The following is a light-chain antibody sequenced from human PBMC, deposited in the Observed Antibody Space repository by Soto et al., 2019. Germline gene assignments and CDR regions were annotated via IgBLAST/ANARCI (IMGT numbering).Light chain of an antibody. CDR3: QQRSNWPL. V-gene: IGKV3-11*01. J-gene: IGKJ4*01. Sequence: EIVLTQSPATLSLSPGERATLSCSASQSVSSYLYWYQQKPGQAPRLLIYDASNRATCIPARFSGRGSGTDFTLTISRLEPEDFAFYYCQQRSNWPLFGGGTNVEIK. CDR1: QSVSSY. CDR2: DAS.